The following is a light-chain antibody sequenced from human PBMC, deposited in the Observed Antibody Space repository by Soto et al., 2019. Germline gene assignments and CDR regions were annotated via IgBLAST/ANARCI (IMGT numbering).Light chain of an antibody. CDR1: QSVSSN. Sequence: EIVMTQSPATLSVSPGERATLSCRASQSVSSNLAWYQQKPGQAPRILIYGASTRATGIPARFSGSWSGTEFTLTISSLQSEDFAVYYCQQYNNWPPYTFGQGIKLEIK. CDR2: GAS. J-gene: IGKJ2*01. V-gene: IGKV3-15*01. CDR3: QQYNNWPPYT.